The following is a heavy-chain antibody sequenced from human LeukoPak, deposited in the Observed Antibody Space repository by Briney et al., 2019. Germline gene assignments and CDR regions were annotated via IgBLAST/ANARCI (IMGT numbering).Heavy chain of an antibody. J-gene: IGHJ6*02. CDR2: INPNSGGT. CDR1: GYTFTGYY. Sequence: ASVKVSCKASGYTFTGYYMHWVRQPPGQGLEWMGWINPNSGGTNCAQKFQGRVTMTRDTSISTAYMELSRLRSDNTAVYYCARDPKPYYYFYGMDVWGQGTTVTVSS. V-gene: IGHV1-2*02. CDR3: ARDPKPYYYFYGMDV.